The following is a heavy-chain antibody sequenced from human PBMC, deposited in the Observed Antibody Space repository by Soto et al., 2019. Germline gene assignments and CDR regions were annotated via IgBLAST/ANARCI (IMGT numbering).Heavy chain of an antibody. J-gene: IGHJ6*02. V-gene: IGHV1-18*01. CDR3: ARMSSGYTYYYYYGMDV. CDR1: GYTFTSYG. Sequence: GASVKVSCKASGYTFTSYGISWVRQAPGQGLEWMGWISAYNGNTNYAQKRQGRVTMTTDTSTSTVYMELRSLRSDDTSVYYFARMSSGYTYYYYYGMDVWGQGTTVTVSS. D-gene: IGHD3-22*01. CDR2: ISAYNGNT.